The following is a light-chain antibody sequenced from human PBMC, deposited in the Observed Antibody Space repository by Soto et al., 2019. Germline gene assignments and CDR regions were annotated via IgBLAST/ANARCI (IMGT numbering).Light chain of an antibody. V-gene: IGKV1-39*01. CDR2: AAS. CDR1: HSINKY. CDR3: QQSHSAPFT. Sequence: DIQMTQSPSSLSASIGDRVTITCRASHSINKYLNWYRQKPGEAPKLLIHAASTLQTGIPSRFSGSGFGTDFTLIVNSLQSEDFATYFCQQSHSAPFTFGPGTKVEIK. J-gene: IGKJ3*01.